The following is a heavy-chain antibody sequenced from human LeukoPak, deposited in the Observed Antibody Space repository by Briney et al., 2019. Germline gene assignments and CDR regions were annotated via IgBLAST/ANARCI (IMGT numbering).Heavy chain of an antibody. Sequence: PETLSLTCTVSGGSISPHYWSWIRQIPGKGLEWIGYIYYSGTTNSNPSLTSRVTISLDASKNQFSVRLSSVTAADTAIYYCARVRYGYSSSWQFDNWGQGTLVTVFS. V-gene: IGHV4-59*11. CDR2: IYYSGTT. D-gene: IGHD6-13*01. J-gene: IGHJ4*02. CDR1: GGSISPHY. CDR3: ARVRYGYSSSWQFDN.